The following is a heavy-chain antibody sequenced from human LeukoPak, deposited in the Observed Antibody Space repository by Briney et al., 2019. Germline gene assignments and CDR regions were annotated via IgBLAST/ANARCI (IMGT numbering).Heavy chain of an antibody. CDR3: ARDGSNYDPVGWFDP. CDR1: GGSISSYY. J-gene: IGHJ5*02. D-gene: IGHD4-11*01. V-gene: IGHV4-4*07. CDR2: IYTSGST. Sequence: SETLSLTCTVSGGSISSYYWSWIRQPAGKGLEWIGRIYTSGSTNYNPSLKSRVTMSVDTSKNQFSLKLSSVTAADTAVYYCARDGSNYDPVGWFDPWGQGTLVTVSS.